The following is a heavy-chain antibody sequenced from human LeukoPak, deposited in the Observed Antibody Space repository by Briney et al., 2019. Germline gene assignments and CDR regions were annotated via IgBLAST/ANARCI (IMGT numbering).Heavy chain of an antibody. D-gene: IGHD3-22*01. CDR2: IWFDGSNK. CDR3: VGDFYDSGGYFFDY. J-gene: IGHJ4*02. CDR1: GFTFSRYG. Sequence: PGGSLRLSCAASGFTFSRYGMHWVRQAPGKGLEWVAVIWFDGSNKYYADSVKGRFTISRDNSKNTLYLQMNSLRAEDTAVYYCVGDFYDSGGYFFDYWGQGTLVIVSS. V-gene: IGHV3-33*01.